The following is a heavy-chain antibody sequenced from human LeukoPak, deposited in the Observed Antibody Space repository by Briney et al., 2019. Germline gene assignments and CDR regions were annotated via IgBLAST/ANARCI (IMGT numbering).Heavy chain of an antibody. CDR1: GFTFDDYA. CDR3: ARGSSGRYFAFIDY. V-gene: IGHV3-9*01. Sequence: PGRSLRLSCAASGFTFDDYAMHWVRQAPGKGLEWVSGISWNSGSIGYADSVKDRFTISRDNAKNSLYLQMNSLRVEDTAVYYCARGSSGRYFAFIDYWGQGILVTVSS. D-gene: IGHD1-26*01. CDR2: ISWNSGSI. J-gene: IGHJ4*02.